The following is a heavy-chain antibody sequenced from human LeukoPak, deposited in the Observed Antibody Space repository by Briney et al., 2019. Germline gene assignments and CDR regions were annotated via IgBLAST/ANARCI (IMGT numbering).Heavy chain of an antibody. V-gene: IGHV1-2*02. J-gene: IGHJ4*02. Sequence: ASVKVSCKASGYTFTGYYMHWVRQAPGQGLEWMGWINPNSGGTNYAQKFQGRVTMTRDTSISTAYMELSRLRPDDTAVYYCARASAYGDYFDYWGQGTLVTVSS. CDR1: GYTFTGYY. CDR2: INPNSGGT. CDR3: ARASAYGDYFDY. D-gene: IGHD4-17*01.